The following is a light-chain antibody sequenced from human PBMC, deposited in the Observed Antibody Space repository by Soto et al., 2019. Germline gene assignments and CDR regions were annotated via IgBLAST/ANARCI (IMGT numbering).Light chain of an antibody. CDR3: QQYNSWPRT. V-gene: IGKV1-27*01. Sequence: DIQMTRSPSSLSASVGDRVTIICRASQGISSDLAWYQQKPGKVPKLLIYDASTLQSGVPSRFSGSGSGTDFTLTITSLQSEDFAVYYCQQYNSWPRTFGQGTTVDIK. CDR1: QGISSD. CDR2: DAS. J-gene: IGKJ1*01.